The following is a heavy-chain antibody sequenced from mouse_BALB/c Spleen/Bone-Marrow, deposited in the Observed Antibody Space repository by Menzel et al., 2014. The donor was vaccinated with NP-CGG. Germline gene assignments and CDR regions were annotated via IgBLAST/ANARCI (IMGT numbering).Heavy chain of an antibody. J-gene: IGHJ3*01. Sequence: VKLVESGAELVRPGSSVKISCKASGYAFSSYWMNWVKQRPGQGLEWIEQIYPGDGDTNYNGKFKGKATLTADKSSSTAYMQLSSLTSEDSAVYFCARTGNLAWFAYWGQGTLVTVSA. CDR2: IYPGDGDT. V-gene: IGHV1-80*01. CDR3: ARTGNLAWFAY. D-gene: IGHD2-1*01. CDR1: GYAFSSYW.